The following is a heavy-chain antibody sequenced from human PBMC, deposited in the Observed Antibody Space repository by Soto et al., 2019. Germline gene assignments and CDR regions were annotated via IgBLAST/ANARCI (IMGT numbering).Heavy chain of an antibody. CDR2: TYRTGST. J-gene: IGHJ5*02. CDR3: ATDSPGRGPFDR. V-gene: IGHV4-59*13. Sequence: SETLSLTCTISGGSFGTNYWSWIRQAPGKGLAWIGYTYRTGSTKYNPSLKSRATISVYTSKNKFSLTLNSAAAADTAVYYCATDSPGRGPFDRWGKGSMVNVSS. D-gene: IGHD3-10*01. CDR1: GGSFGTNY.